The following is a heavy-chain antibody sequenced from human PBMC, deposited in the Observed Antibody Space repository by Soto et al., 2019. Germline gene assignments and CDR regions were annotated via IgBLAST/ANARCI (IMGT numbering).Heavy chain of an antibody. Sequence: HPGGSLRLSCAASGFTFSSYGMHWVRQAPGKGLEWVAVISYDGSNKYYADSVKGRFTISRDNSKNTLYLQMNSLRAEDTAVYYCAKLGFYGDYVWSSGYYSYGMDVWGQGTTVTVS. CDR1: GFTFSSYG. V-gene: IGHV3-30*18. CDR2: ISYDGSNK. D-gene: IGHD3-22*01. CDR3: AKLGFYGDYVWSSGYYSYGMDV. J-gene: IGHJ6*02.